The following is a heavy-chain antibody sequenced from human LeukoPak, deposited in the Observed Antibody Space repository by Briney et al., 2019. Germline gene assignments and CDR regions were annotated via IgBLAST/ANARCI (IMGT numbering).Heavy chain of an antibody. J-gene: IGHJ4*02. D-gene: IGHD6-13*01. V-gene: IGHV4-59*06. CDR2: IHNSGRS. CDR3: ARVLTSYSSSWYFFDY. Sequence: PSETLSLTCTVSGGSISSYYWSWIRQHPGKGLEWIGYIHNSGRSFYNPSLKSRVTISGDTSENQFSLKLSSVTAADTAVYYCARVLTSYSSSWYFFDYWGQGTLVTVSS. CDR1: GGSISSYY.